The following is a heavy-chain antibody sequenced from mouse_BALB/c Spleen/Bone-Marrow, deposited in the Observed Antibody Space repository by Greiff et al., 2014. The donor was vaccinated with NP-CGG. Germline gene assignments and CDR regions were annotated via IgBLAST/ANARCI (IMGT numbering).Heavy chain of an antibody. Sequence: EVQVVESGGGLVQPGGSRKLSCAASGFTFSSFGKHWVRQAPERGLEWVAYISSGSSTIFYADTVKGRFTISRDNPKNTLFLQMTSLRSEDTAMYYCTRGGNWEDFDYWGQGTTLTVSS. D-gene: IGHD4-1*01. V-gene: IGHV5-17*02. CDR1: GFTFSSFG. CDR2: ISSGSSTI. CDR3: TRGGNWEDFDY. J-gene: IGHJ2*01.